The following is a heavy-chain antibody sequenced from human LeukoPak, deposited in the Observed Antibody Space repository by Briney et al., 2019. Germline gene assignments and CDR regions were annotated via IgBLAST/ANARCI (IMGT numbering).Heavy chain of an antibody. CDR2: IKSKTDGGTT. J-gene: IGHJ4*02. Sequence: GGSLRLSGADSGFTFSSAWMSWVRQAPGKGLEWDGHIKSKTDGGTTDYAAPLKGRFTISRDDPKNTLYLQMNSLKTEDTAVYYCTTDPIGPIGYCSSTSCQGIYDYWGQGTLVTVSS. V-gene: IGHV3-15*01. D-gene: IGHD2-2*01. CDR3: TTDPIGPIGYCSSTSCQGIYDY. CDR1: GFTFSSAW.